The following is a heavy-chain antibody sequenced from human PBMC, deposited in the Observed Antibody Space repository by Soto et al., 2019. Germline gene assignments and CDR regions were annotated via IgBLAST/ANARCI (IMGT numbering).Heavy chain of an antibody. D-gene: IGHD1-26*01. CDR2: INWNSGGI. CDR3: VEDEPINWYSGDVGH. J-gene: IGHJ1*01. Sequence: EVQLVESGGGLVQPGRSLRLSCAASGFTFDDYAMHWVRQVPGKGLEWVSGINWNSGGIGYWDSVKGRFAISRDTAKNSLHLQKISLRTADTSSYYCVEDEPINWYSGDVGHWGQGTLVTVSS. V-gene: IGHV3-9*01. CDR1: GFTFDDYA.